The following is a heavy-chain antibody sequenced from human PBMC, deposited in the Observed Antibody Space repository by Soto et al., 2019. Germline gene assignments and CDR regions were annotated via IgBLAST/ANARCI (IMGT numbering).Heavy chain of an antibody. CDR1: GYTFTSYG. CDR3: AREQYYDFWSGYGTAFYGMDV. Sequence: ASVKVSCKASGYTFTSYGISWVRQAPGQGLEWMGWISAYNGNTNYAQKLQGRVTMTTDTSTSTAYMELRSLRSDDTAVYYCAREQYYDFWSGYGTAFYGMDVWG. CDR2: ISAYNGNT. V-gene: IGHV1-18*01. J-gene: IGHJ6*02. D-gene: IGHD3-3*01.